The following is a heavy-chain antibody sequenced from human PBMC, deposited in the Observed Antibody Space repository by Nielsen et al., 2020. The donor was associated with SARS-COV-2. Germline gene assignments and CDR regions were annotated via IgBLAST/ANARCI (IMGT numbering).Heavy chain of an antibody. J-gene: IGHJ3*02. D-gene: IGHD2-2*02. Sequence: WIRQPPGKGLERVAVISYNGSNKYYADSVKGRFTISRDNSKNTLYLQMNSLRAEDTAVYYCARLGCSSTSCYNGGAFDIWGQGTMVTVSS. CDR3: ARLGCSSTSCYNGGAFDI. CDR2: ISYNGSNK. V-gene: IGHV3-30-3*01.